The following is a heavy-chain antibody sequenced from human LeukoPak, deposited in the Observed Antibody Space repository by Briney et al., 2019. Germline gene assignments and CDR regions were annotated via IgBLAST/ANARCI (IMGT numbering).Heavy chain of an antibody. CDR2: ISAYNGNT. Sequence: ASVKVSCKASGYTFTSYGISWVRQAPGQGLEWMGWISAYNGNTNYAQKLQGRVTMTTDTSTGTAYMELRSLRSDDTAVYYCARVYPSQTIFGVVIIRTPHYFDYWGQGTLVTVSS. V-gene: IGHV1-18*01. CDR1: GYTFTSYG. D-gene: IGHD3-3*01. J-gene: IGHJ4*02. CDR3: ARVYPSQTIFGVVIIRTPHYFDY.